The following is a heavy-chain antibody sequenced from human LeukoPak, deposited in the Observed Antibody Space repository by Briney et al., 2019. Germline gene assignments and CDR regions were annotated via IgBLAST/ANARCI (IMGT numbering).Heavy chain of an antibody. D-gene: IGHD1-26*01. V-gene: IGHV1-2*06. CDR1: GYTFTGYY. Sequence: EASVKVSCKASGYTFTGYYMHWVRQAPGQGLEWMGRINPNSGGTNYAQKFQGRVTMTRDTSISTAYMELSSLRSEDTAVYYCAADQWQWELKWGQGTLVTVSS. CDR3: AADQWQWELK. J-gene: IGHJ4*02. CDR2: INPNSGGT.